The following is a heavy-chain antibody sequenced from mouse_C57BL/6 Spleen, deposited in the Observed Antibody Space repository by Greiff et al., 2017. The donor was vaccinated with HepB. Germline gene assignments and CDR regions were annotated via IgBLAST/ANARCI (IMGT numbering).Heavy chain of an antibody. CDR3: ALYDGYYFDY. Sequence: DVKLQESGPVLVKPGASVKMSCKASGYTFTDYYMNWVKQSHGKSLEWIGVINPYNDGTSYNQKFKGKARLTVDTSSSTAYMELNSLTSEDSAVYYCALYDGYYFDYWGQGTTLTVSS. CDR2: INPYNDGT. D-gene: IGHD2-3*01. J-gene: IGHJ2*01. CDR1: GYTFTDYY. V-gene: IGHV1-19*01.